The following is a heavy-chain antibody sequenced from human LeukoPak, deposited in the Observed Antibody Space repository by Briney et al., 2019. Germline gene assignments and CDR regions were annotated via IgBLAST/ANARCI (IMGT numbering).Heavy chain of an antibody. V-gene: IGHV1-69*13. CDR2: IIPIFGTA. Sequence: SVKVSCKASGGTFSSHAISWVRQAPGQGLEWMGGIIPIFGTANYAQKFQGRVTITADESTSTAYMELSSLRSEDTAVYYCARGRYGSGWYFDYWGQGTLVTVSS. D-gene: IGHD6-19*01. CDR1: GGTFSSHA. J-gene: IGHJ4*02. CDR3: ARGRYGSGWYFDY.